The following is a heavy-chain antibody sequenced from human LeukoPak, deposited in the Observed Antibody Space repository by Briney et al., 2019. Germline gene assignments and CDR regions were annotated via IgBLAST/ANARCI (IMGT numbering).Heavy chain of an antibody. J-gene: IGHJ3*02. Sequence: SETLSLTCTVSGGSISSYYWSWIRQPPGKGLEWIGYIYYSGSTNYNPSLKSRVTISVDTSKNQFSLKLSSVTAADTAVYYCARAADDFWSGYSTGGAFDIWGQGTMVTVSS. CDR1: GGSISSYY. CDR2: IYYSGST. D-gene: IGHD3-3*01. V-gene: IGHV4-59*01. CDR3: ARAADDFWSGYSTGGAFDI.